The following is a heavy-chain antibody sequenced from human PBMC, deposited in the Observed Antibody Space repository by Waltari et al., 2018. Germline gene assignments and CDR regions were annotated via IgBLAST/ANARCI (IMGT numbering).Heavy chain of an antibody. CDR3: SKGWGDF. CDR2: ISGSGGNT. CDR1: GFTFSSYI. J-gene: IGHJ4*02. D-gene: IGHD3-16*01. Sequence: EAQLLESGGGLVQPGGSLRLSCAASGFTFSSYIMSWVRQTPGKGLEGVSGISGSGGNTYYTDSVKGRFTISRDNSKNTLYLQMNSLRAEDTAVYYCSKGWGDFWGQGTLVTVSS. V-gene: IGHV3-23*01.